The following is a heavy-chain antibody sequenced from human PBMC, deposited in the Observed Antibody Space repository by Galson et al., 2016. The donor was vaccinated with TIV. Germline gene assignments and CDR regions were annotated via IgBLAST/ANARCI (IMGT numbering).Heavy chain of an antibody. D-gene: IGHD3-22*01. CDR3: AQAVYYDSTAYYFRY. Sequence: QSGAEVKKPGESLKISCKASGYTFIAYYIHWVRQAPGHGLEWMGRINPNSGATNSAQKFQGRVTMTSDTSISTAYMELTTLTSDDTAIYYCAQAVYYDSTAYYFRYWGQGALVTVSS. CDR1: GYTFIAYY. CDR2: INPNSGAT. V-gene: IGHV1-2*06. J-gene: IGHJ4*02.